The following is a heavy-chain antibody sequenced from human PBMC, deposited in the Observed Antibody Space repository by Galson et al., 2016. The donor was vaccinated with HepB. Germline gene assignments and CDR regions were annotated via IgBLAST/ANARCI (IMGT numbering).Heavy chain of an antibody. V-gene: IGHV1-18*01. CDR3: ALGYCSGGSCYRNWFDP. Sequence: ASGYTFTSYGISWVRQAPGQGLEWMGWISGDNGNTNYAQKLQGRVTMTKDTSTSTAYMELRSLRSDDTAVYYCALGYCSGGSCYRNWFDPWGQGTLVTVSS. J-gene: IGHJ5*02. CDR1: GYTFTSYG. D-gene: IGHD2-15*01. CDR2: ISGDNGNT.